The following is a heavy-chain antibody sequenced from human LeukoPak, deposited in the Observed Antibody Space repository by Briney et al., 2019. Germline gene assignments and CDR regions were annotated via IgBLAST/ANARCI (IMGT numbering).Heavy chain of an antibody. CDR1: GYTFTGHY. CDR2: INPNSGGT. Sequence: ASVKVSCKASGYTFTGHYMHWVRQAPGQGLEWMGWINPNSGGTNYAQKFQGRVTMTRDTSISTAYMELSRLRSDDTAVYYCARGDYGSGSYNDYWGQGTLVTVSS. V-gene: IGHV1-2*02. D-gene: IGHD3-10*01. CDR3: ARGDYGSGSYNDY. J-gene: IGHJ4*02.